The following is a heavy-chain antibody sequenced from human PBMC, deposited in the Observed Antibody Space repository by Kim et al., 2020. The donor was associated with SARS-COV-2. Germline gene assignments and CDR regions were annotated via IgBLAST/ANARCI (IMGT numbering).Heavy chain of an antibody. Sequence: SETLSLTCAVYGGSFSGYYWSWIRQPPGKGLEWIGEINHSGSTNYNPSLKSRVTISVDTSKNQFSLKLSSVTAADTAVYYCASPGGDDSRGYYYSWAAFDIWGQGTMVTVSS. CDR2: INHSGST. J-gene: IGHJ3*02. CDR3: ASPGGDDSRGYYYSWAAFDI. D-gene: IGHD3-22*01. CDR1: GGSFSGYY. V-gene: IGHV4-34*01.